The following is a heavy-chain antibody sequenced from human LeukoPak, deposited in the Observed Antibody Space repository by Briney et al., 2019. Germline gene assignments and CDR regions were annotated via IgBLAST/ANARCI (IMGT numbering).Heavy chain of an antibody. CDR3: ARVRYFDY. CDR1: GFTFRSYE. V-gene: IGHV3-48*03. Sequence: PGGSLRLSCAVSGFTFRSYEMNWVRQAPGKGLEWISYISSSGATTYYADSVKGRFTISRDNARNSLFLQMNSLRDEDTAVYYCARVRYFDYWGQGTLVTVSS. J-gene: IGHJ4*02. CDR2: ISSSGATT. D-gene: IGHD3-10*01.